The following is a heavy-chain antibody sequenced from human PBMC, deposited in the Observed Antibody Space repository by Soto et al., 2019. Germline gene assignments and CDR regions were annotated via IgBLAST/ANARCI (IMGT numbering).Heavy chain of an antibody. CDR1: GGTFSSYA. CDR3: AGVYDSSGYLSLGGVDYYYYGMDV. V-gene: IGHV1-69*13. Sequence: SVKASCKASGGTFSSYAISWVRQAPGQGLEWMGGIIPIFGTANYAQKFQGRVTITADESTSTAYMEPSSLRSEDTAVYYCAGVYDSSGYLSLGGVDYYYYGMDVWGEGTTVTASS. CDR2: IIPIFGTA. J-gene: IGHJ6*04. D-gene: IGHD3-22*01.